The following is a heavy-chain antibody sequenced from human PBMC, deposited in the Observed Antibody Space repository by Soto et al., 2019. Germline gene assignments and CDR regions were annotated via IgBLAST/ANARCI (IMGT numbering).Heavy chain of an antibody. D-gene: IGHD3-9*01. CDR3: ASPQEDAGYFDWSDGGLAAFDI. CDR1: GGTFSSYA. CDR2: IIPIFGTA. Sequence: QVQLVQSGAEVKKPGSSVKVSCKASGGTFSSYAISWVRQAPGQGLEWMGGIIPIFGTANYAQKFQGRVTITADESTSTAYMELSSLRSEDTAVYYCASPQEDAGYFDWSDGGLAAFDIWGQGTMVTVSS. J-gene: IGHJ3*02. V-gene: IGHV1-69*01.